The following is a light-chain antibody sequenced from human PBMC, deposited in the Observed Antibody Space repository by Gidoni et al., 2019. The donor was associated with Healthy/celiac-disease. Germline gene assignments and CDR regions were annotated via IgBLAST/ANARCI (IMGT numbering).Light chain of an antibody. Sequence: QSVLTQPPSVSAAPGQRVTISCTGSSSNIGAGYDVHWYQQLPGTAPKLLIYGNSNRPSGVPDRFSGSKSGTSASLAITGLQAEDEADYYCQSYDSSLRVFFGGGTKLTVL. CDR1: SSNIGAGYD. V-gene: IGLV1-40*01. CDR2: GNS. J-gene: IGLJ2*01. CDR3: QSYDSSLRVF.